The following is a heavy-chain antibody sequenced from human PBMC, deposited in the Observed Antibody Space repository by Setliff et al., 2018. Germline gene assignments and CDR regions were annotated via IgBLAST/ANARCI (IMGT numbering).Heavy chain of an antibody. CDR3: ARDPAYGAFDI. J-gene: IGHJ3*02. CDR2: ITGSGGDR. CDR1: GFTFKTYA. D-gene: IGHD3-16*01. V-gene: IGHV3-23*01. Sequence: PGGSLRLSCAASGFTFKTYAMSWVRQAPGKGLEWVSSITGSGGDRDYADSVKGRFTISRDNSKNTLYLQMNSLRAEDTAVYYCARDPAYGAFDIWGQGTMVTVSS.